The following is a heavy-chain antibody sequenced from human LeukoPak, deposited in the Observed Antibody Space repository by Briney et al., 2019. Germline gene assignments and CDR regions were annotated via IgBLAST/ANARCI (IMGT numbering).Heavy chain of an antibody. CDR2: KHYSGST. Sequence: ASETLSLTCTVSGDSISSTGHYWGWLRQPPGKGLEWIGSKHYSGSTSYNPALKSRVTISVDTPKNQFSLKLDSVTAADTSVYYCARYSSSSGWFDPWGQGTLVTVSS. D-gene: IGHD6-6*01. CDR3: ARYSSSSGWFDP. CDR1: GDSISSTGHY. V-gene: IGHV4-39*01. J-gene: IGHJ5*02.